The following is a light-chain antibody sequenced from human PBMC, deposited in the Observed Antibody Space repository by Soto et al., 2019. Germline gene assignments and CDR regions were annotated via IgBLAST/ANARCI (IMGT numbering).Light chain of an antibody. V-gene: IGKV1-5*01. CDR2: DAS. J-gene: IGKJ5*01. Sequence: DMQMTQSLTTLSAALGDIVSLTCRASQSISGWLAWYQQKPGQAPKSLIYDASNLETGIPSRFSGSGSGTDFTLTISSLQPEDFATYYCQQRFSTPITFGQGTRLEIK. CDR1: QSISGW. CDR3: QQRFSTPIT.